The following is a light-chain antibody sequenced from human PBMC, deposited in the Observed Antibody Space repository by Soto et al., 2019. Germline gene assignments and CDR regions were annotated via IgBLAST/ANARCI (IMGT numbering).Light chain of an antibody. J-gene: IGKJ4*01. CDR3: QQRSNWPPVT. CDR1: QSVSSSY. CDR2: GAS. V-gene: IGKV3D-20*02. Sequence: EIVLTQSPGTLSLSPGERVTLSCRASQSVSSSYLAWYQQKLGQAPRLLIYGASSRATGIPDRFSGSGSGTDFTLTISRLEPEDFAVYYCQQRSNWPPVTFGGGTKVEIK.